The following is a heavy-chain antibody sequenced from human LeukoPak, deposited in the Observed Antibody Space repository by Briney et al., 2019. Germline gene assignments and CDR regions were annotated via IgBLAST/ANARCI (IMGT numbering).Heavy chain of an antibody. Sequence: SETLSLTCAVSGGSISSSYYWSWIRQPPGKGLEWIGYIYYSGSTNYNPSLKSRVTMSVDTSKNQFSLKLSSVTAADTAVYYCAREGGGSSSWGVDAFDIWGQGTLVTVSS. J-gene: IGHJ3*02. D-gene: IGHD6-13*01. CDR2: IYYSGST. CDR3: AREGGGSSSWGVDAFDI. V-gene: IGHV4-59*12. CDR1: GGSISSSYY.